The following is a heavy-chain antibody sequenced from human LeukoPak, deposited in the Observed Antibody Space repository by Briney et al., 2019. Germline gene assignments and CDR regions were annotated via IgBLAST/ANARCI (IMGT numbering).Heavy chain of an antibody. D-gene: IGHD3-16*02. CDR2: ISDSGGST. CDR1: GFTFSNYA. CDR3: ARDPYDYVWGSYRYLYY. J-gene: IGHJ4*02. Sequence: GGSLRLSCAASGFTFSNYAVSWVRQAPGKGLAWVSAISDSGGSTHYADSVKGRFTISRDNSKNTLYLQMNSLRAEDTAVYYCARDPYDYVWGSYRYLYYWGQGTLVTVSS. V-gene: IGHV3-23*01.